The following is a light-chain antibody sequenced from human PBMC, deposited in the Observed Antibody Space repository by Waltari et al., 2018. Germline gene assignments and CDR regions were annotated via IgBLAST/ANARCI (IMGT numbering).Light chain of an antibody. CDR2: LNSDGSH. CDR3: QTWGTGIVV. Sequence: QLVLTQSPSASASLGASVKLTRTLSSGHSSYAIAWPPQQPEKGPRYLMKLNSDGSHSKGDGIPDRFSGSSSGAERYLTISSLQSEDEADYYCQTWGTGIVVFGGGTKLTVL. V-gene: IGLV4-69*01. CDR1: SGHSSYA. J-gene: IGLJ2*01.